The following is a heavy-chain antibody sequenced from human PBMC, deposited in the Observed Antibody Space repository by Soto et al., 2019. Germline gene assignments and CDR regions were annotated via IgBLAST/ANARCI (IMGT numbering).Heavy chain of an antibody. CDR2: IWYDGSNK. V-gene: IGHV3-33*01. CDR3: AREAGTTSGGLCHFDY. CDR1: GFTFRSYG. D-gene: IGHD1-7*01. J-gene: IGHJ4*02. Sequence: GGPLRLSCGASGFTFRSYGMHWVRQAPGKGLEWVAVIWYDGSNKYYADSVKGRFTISRDSSKNTLFLQMNSLRAEDTAVYYCAREAGTTSGGLCHFDYWGQGTLVTVSS.